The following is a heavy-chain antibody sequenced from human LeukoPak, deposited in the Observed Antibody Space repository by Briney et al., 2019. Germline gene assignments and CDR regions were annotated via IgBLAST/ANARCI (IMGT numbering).Heavy chain of an antibody. J-gene: IGHJ4*02. V-gene: IGHV4-34*01. CDR2: INHSGST. D-gene: IGHD4/OR15-4a*01. CDR1: GRSFSGYY. Sequence: SETLSLTCAVYGRSFSGYYWSWIRQPPGKGLEWIGEINHSGSTNYNPSLKSRVTISVDTSKNQFSLKLSSVTAADTAVYYCARGGPRLTFDYWGQGALVTVSS. CDR3: ARGGPRLTFDY.